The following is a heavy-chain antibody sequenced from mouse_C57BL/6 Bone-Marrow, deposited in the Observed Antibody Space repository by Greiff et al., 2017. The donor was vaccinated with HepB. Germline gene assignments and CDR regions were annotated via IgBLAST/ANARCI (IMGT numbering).Heavy chain of an antibody. CDR2: ISDGGSYT. D-gene: IGHD3-2*02. Sequence: EVKLVESGGGLVKPGGSLKLSCAASGFTFSSYAMSWVRQTPEKRLEWVATISDGGSYTYYPDNVKGRFTISRDNAKNNLYLQMSHLKSEDTAMYYCGGAAQATEFDYWGQGTTLTVSS. CDR1: GFTFSSYA. V-gene: IGHV5-4*03. CDR3: GGAAQATEFDY. J-gene: IGHJ2*01.